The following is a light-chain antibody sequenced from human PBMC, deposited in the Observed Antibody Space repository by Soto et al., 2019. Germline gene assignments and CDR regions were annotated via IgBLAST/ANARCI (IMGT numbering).Light chain of an antibody. CDR3: QHYSSYPLP. CDR1: QSISRR. J-gene: IGKJ4*01. V-gene: IGKV1-5*03. Sequence: DIQMTQSPSTLSASVGDRVTITCRASQSISRRLARSQQKPGKAPNLLIYEASSLESGVPSRFSGSGSGTDFTLTISSLQPDDFATYYCQHYSSYPLPFGGGTKVEIK. CDR2: EAS.